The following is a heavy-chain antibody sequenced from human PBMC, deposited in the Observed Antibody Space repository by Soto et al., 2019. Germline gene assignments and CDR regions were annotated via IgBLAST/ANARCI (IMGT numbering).Heavy chain of an antibody. Sequence: VQLMQSGAEVKKPGSSVKVSCKASGGTFSSHSINWVRQAPGQGLEWMGGILTLFGTSTYAQNFQGRVTITADQSTSTSYSELNSLTSDDTAVYYCAREVGYVDFSAALLDCGQGTLVPVSS. CDR1: GGTFSSHS. CDR3: AREVGYVDFSAALLD. D-gene: IGHD3-9*01. CDR2: ILTLFGTS. J-gene: IGHJ4*02. V-gene: IGHV1-69*01.